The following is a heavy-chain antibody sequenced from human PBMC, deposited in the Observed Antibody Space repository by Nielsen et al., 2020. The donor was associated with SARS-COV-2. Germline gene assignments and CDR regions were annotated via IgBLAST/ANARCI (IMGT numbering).Heavy chain of an antibody. V-gene: IGHV3-48*04. J-gene: IGHJ4*02. CDR2: ISSSSSTI. Sequence: GGSLRLSCAASGFTFSSYAMSWVRQAPGKGLEWVSYISSSSSTIYYADSVKGRFTISRDNAKNSLYLQMNSLRAEDTAVYYCARDLEMATLTAYFDYWGQGTLVTVSS. CDR1: GFTFSSYA. CDR3: ARDLEMATLTAYFDY. D-gene: IGHD5-24*01.